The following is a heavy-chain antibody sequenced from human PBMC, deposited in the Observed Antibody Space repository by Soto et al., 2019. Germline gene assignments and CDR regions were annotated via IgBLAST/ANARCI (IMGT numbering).Heavy chain of an antibody. CDR1: GFTFSSYA. D-gene: IGHD2-8*01. CDR3: AKERDNGADRYYFDD. V-gene: IGHV3-23*01. J-gene: IGHJ4*02. Sequence: EVQLLESGGILVHHGGSLRLSCAASGFTFSSYAMTWVRQAPGKGLEWVSAISGRGDSTYYADSVKGRFTISRDQSKNTLYLQMHSLRAEDTAVYFCAKERDNGADRYYFDDWGQGTLVTVSS. CDR2: ISGRGDST.